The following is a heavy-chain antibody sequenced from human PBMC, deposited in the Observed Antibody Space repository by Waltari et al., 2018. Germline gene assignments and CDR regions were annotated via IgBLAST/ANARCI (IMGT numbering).Heavy chain of an antibody. CDR1: GGSISSYY. Sequence: QVQLQESGPGLVKPSETLSLTCTVSGGSISSYYWSWIRQPPGKGLEWIGYIYYSGSTNYNPSLKSGVTISVDTSKNQCSLKLSSVTAADTAVYYCARGPQYYDILTGYLDYWGQGTLVTVSS. CDR3: ARGPQYYDILTGYLDY. V-gene: IGHV4-59*01. CDR2: IYYSGST. D-gene: IGHD3-9*01. J-gene: IGHJ4*02.